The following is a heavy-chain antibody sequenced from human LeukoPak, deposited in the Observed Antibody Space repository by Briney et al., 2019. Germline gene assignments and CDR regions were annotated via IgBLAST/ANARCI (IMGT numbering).Heavy chain of an antibody. CDR2: IIPIFGTA. D-gene: IGHD3-16*01. V-gene: IGHV1-69*13. CDR1: GGTFSSYA. Sequence: GASVKVSRKASGGTFSSYAISWVRQAPGQGLEWMGGIIPIFGTANYAQKFQGRVTITADESTSTAYMELSSLRSEDTAVYYCARDSGLGYVWGSYPSSIYYGMDVWGQGTTVTVSS. J-gene: IGHJ6*02. CDR3: ARDSGLGYVWGSYPSSIYYGMDV.